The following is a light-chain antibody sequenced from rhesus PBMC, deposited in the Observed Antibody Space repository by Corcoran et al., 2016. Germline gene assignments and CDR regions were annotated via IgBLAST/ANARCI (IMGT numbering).Light chain of an antibody. V-gene: IGLV2-32*02. CDR3: SSYAGSNTFI. CDR2: EVS. CDR1: SRYIGGYNY. Sequence: QAALTQPRSVSGSPGQWVTFSCTGTSRYIGGYNYVSWYQQHPGTAPKLMIYEVSKRPSGVSDRFSGSKSGNTASLTISGLQTEDEADYYCSSYAGSNTFIFGAGTRLTV. J-gene: IGLJ1*01.